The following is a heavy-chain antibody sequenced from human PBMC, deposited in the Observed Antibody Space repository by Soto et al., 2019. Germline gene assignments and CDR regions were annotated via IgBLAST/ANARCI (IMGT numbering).Heavy chain of an antibody. CDR2: ITWNSGSI. J-gene: IGHJ4*02. V-gene: IGHV3-9*01. CDR1: GFTFHESS. CDR3: ASGLTTSPHY. D-gene: IGHD2-2*01. Sequence: LRLSCAASGFTFHESSMHWVRQAPGKGLEWVSSITWNSGSIIYADSVKGRFTISRDNGKKSLYLQMQSLRPEDTALYYCASGLTTSPHYWGQGSLVTVSS.